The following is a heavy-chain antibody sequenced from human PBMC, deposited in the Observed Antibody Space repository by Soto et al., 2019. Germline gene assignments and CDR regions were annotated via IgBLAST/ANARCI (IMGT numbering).Heavy chain of an antibody. D-gene: IGHD3-22*01. Sequence: PGKGLEWVSYISSSGSTIYYADSVKGRFTISRDNAKNSLYLQMNSLRAEDTAVYYCARSPYYDSSGYAFDIWGQGTMVTVS. CDR2: ISSSGSTI. V-gene: IGHV3-48*03. CDR3: ARSPYYDSSGYAFDI. J-gene: IGHJ3*02.